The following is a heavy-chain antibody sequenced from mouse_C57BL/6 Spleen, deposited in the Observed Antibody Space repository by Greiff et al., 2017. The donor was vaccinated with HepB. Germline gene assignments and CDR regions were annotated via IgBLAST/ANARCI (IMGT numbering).Heavy chain of an antibody. D-gene: IGHD1-1*01. J-gene: IGHJ1*03. CDR1: GYTFTGYW. CDR2: ILPGRGST. V-gene: IGHV1-9*01. Sequence: QVQLQQSGAELMKPGASVKLSCKATGYTFTGYWIEWVKQRPGHGLEWIGEILPGRGSTNYNEKFKGKATFTADTSSNTAYMQLSSLTTEDSAIYYCARKGIYYGSSWYFDVWGTGTTVTVSS. CDR3: ARKGIYYGSSWYFDV.